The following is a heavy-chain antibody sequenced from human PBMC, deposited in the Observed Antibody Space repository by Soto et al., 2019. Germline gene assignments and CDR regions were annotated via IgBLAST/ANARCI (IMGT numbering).Heavy chain of an antibody. D-gene: IGHD4-17*01. CDR3: ARDYGGNSGHFDY. V-gene: IGHV1-69*13. J-gene: IGHJ4*02. CDR2: IIPIFGTA. CDR1: GGTFSSYA. Sequence: SVKVSCKASGGTFSSYAISWVRQAPGQGLEWMGGIIPIFGTANYAQKFQGRVTITADESTSTAYMELSSLGSEDTAMYYCARDYGGNSGHFDYWGQGTLVTVSS.